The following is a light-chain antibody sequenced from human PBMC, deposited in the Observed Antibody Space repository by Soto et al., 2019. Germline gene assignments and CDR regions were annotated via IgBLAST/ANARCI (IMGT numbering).Light chain of an antibody. CDR1: QSVSSSF. CDR2: GAS. Sequence: EIVLTQSPGTLSLSPGERATLSCRASQSVSSSFLAWYHQKPGQAPRLLIYGASSRATGIPDRFSGSGSGTEFTVTISRLEPEDCAVYYCQQYGSSPWTFGQGTKVEIK. V-gene: IGKV3-20*01. J-gene: IGKJ1*01. CDR3: QQYGSSPWT.